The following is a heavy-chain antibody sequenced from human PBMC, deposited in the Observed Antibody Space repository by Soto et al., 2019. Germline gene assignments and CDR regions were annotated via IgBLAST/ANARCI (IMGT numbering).Heavy chain of an antibody. Sequence: PSETLSLTCTVSGGSISSGGYYWSWIRQHLGKGLEWIGYIYYSGSTYYNPSLKSRVTISVDTSKNQFSLKLSSVTAADTAVYYCARGLKYYYYGMDVWGQGTTVTVS. J-gene: IGHJ6*02. CDR1: GGSISSGGYY. V-gene: IGHV4-31*03. CDR3: ARGLKYYYYGMDV. CDR2: IYYSGST.